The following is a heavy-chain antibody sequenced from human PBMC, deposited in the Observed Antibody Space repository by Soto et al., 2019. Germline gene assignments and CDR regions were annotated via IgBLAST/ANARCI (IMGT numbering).Heavy chain of an antibody. V-gene: IGHV4-30-4*01. D-gene: IGHD3-16*01. J-gene: IGHJ6*02. CDR3: ASDGGDLRFSV. CDR1: GGSIISGHYY. Sequence: SETQSLTGHVSGGSIISGHYYWSWIRQPPGKGLEWIGYIYYSGSTYYNPSLKSRVTISVDTSKNQFSLKLSSVTAADTAVLYCASDGGDLRFSVSGQGTTATLSS. CDR2: IYYSGST.